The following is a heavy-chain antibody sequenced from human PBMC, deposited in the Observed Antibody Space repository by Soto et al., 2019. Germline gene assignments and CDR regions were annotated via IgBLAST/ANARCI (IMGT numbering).Heavy chain of an antibody. D-gene: IGHD6-19*01. Sequence: GGSLRLSCAASGFTFSSYGLHWVRQAPGKGLEWVAVIWYDGSNKYYADSMKGRFTISRDNSKNTLYLQMNSLRAEDTAVYYCARDSSYSSGWSEHWGQGTLVTSPQ. CDR3: ARDSSYSSGWSEH. CDR2: IWYDGSNK. CDR1: GFTFSSYG. J-gene: IGHJ4*02. V-gene: IGHV3-33*01.